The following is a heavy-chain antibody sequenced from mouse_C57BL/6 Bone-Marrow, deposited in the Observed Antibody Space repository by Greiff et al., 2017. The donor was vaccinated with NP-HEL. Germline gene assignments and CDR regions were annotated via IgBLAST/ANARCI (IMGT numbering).Heavy chain of an antibody. CDR1: GYTFTEYT. J-gene: IGHJ4*01. CDR2: FYPGSGSI. Sequence: QVQLQQSGAELVKPGASVKLSCKASGYTFTEYTIHWVKQRSGQGLEWIGWFYPGSGSIKYNEKFKDKATLTADKSSSTVYMELSRLTSEDSAVYCSARHGIYYDRPYYYAMDYWGQGTSVTVSS. CDR3: ARHGIYYDRPYYYAMDY. V-gene: IGHV1-62-2*01. D-gene: IGHD2-4*01.